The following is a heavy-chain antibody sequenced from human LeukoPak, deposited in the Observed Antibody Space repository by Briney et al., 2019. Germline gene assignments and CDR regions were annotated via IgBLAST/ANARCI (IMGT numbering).Heavy chain of an antibody. J-gene: IGHJ5*02. CDR1: GGSISSYY. CDR3: ARLGYYYDSSGYWFDP. D-gene: IGHD3-22*01. CDR2: IYYSGST. V-gene: IGHV4-59*01. Sequence: SETLSLTCTVSGGSISSYYWSWTRQPPGKGLEWIGYIYYSGSTNYNPSLKSRVTISVDTSKNQFSLKLSSVTAADTAVYYCARLGYYYDSSGYWFDPWGQGTLVTVSS.